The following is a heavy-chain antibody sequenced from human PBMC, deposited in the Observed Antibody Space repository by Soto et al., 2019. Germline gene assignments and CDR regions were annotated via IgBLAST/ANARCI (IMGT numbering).Heavy chain of an antibody. CDR3: ARGPYSNIYYYGSGSYSNNWWFDP. CDR1: GGSFSGYY. D-gene: IGHD3-10*01. V-gene: IGHV4-34*01. CDR2: INHSGST. Sequence: SETLSLTCAVYGGSFSGYYWSWIRQPPGKGLEWIGEINHSGSTNYNPSLKSRVTISVETSKNQLSLKLSSVTAADTAVYYCARGPYSNIYYYGSGSYSNNWWFDPWGQGTLVTVSS. J-gene: IGHJ5*02.